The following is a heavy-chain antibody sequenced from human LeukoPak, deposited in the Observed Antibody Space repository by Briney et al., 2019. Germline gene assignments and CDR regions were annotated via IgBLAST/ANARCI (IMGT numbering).Heavy chain of an antibody. CDR3: ARDNPTYYDFWSGPDQYGMDV. CDR1: GGTFSSYA. D-gene: IGHD3-3*01. J-gene: IGHJ6*02. V-gene: IGHV1-69*10. Sequence: ASVKVSCKASGGTFSSYAISWVRQAPGQGLEWMGRIIPILGIANYAQKFQGRVTITADKSTSTAYMELSSLRSEDTAVYYCARDNPTYYDFWSGPDQYGMDVWGQGTTVTVSS. CDR2: IIPILGIA.